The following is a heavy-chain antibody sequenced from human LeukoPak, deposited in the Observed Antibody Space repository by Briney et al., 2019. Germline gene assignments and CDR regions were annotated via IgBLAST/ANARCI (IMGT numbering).Heavy chain of an antibody. CDR1: GYTFTSYD. J-gene: IGHJ6*03. Sequence: GASVKVSCKASGYTFTSYDINWVRQATGQGLEWMGWMNPNSGNTGYAQKFQGRVTMTRNTSISTAYMELSSLRSEDTAVYYCAREGYSYRGYYYYYYMDVWGKGTTVTISS. D-gene: IGHD5-18*01. V-gene: IGHV1-8*01. CDR3: AREGYSYRGYYYYYYMDV. CDR2: MNPNSGNT.